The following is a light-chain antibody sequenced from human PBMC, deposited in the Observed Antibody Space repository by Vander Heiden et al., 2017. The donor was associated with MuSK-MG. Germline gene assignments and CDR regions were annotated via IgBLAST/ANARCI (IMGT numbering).Light chain of an antibody. CDR2: DVS. V-gene: IGKV3-20*01. Sequence: EIVLTQSPGTLSFSPGERATLSCRASQSVRTYLAWYQQKPGQAPKLLVRDVSRRATGIPDTLSGSRSGTDFTLTMSRLEPEDFIMYYCLQYTGSPLTFGGGTKVEFK. CDR3: LQYTGSPLT. CDR1: QSVRTY. J-gene: IGKJ4*01.